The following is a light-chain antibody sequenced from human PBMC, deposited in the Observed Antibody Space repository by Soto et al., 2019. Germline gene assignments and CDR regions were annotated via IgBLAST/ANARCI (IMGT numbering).Light chain of an antibody. CDR3: AAWDDSLGGYV. Sequence: QSVLTQPPSASGTPGQRVTISCSGSSSNIGGNAVNWYQQLPGTTPKLLIYSNNQRPSGVPDRFSGSKSGTSASLAISGLQSEDEADYYCAAWDDSLGGYVFGTGTKLT. V-gene: IGLV1-44*01. CDR2: SNN. J-gene: IGLJ1*01. CDR1: SSNIGGNA.